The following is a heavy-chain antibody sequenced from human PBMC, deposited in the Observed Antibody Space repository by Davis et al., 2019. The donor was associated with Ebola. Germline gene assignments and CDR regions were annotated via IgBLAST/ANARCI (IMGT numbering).Heavy chain of an antibody. CDR2: IYYSGST. J-gene: IGHJ4*02. Sequence: SETLSLTCTVSAGTNSSSSYYLGWIRQPPGTGLERIGSIYYSGSTYYNPSLKSRVTISIDTSKNQFSLKLSSVTAADTAVYYCARGLTYYYDSSGYYWGQGTLVTVSS. D-gene: IGHD3-22*01. V-gene: IGHV4-39*07. CDR3: ARGLTYYYDSSGYY. CDR1: AGTNSSSSYY.